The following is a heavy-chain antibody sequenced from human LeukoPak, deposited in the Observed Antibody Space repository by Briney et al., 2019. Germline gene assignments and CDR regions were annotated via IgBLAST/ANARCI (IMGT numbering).Heavy chain of an antibody. CDR3: ATGITIFGVVISNY. CDR2: ISSSSSYI. V-gene: IGHV3-21*01. D-gene: IGHD3-3*01. Sequence: GGSLRLSCAASGFTFSSYGMNWVRQAPGKGLEWVSSISSSSSYIYYADSVKGRFTISRDNAKNSLYLQMNSLRAEDTAVYYCATGITIFGVVISNYWGQGTLVTVSS. J-gene: IGHJ4*02. CDR1: GFTFSSYG.